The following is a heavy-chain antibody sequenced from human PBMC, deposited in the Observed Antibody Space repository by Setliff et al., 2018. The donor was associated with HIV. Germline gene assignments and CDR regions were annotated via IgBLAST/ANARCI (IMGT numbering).Heavy chain of an antibody. V-gene: IGHV3-66*01. D-gene: IGHD4-17*01. Sequence: GGSLRLSCAASGITVSSDYMSWVRQAPGKGLEWVSVIHSSGTTVYADSVKGRFTISRDNSKNMVYLQMNSLRVDDTGVYNCARVCLRCKDVMYSYMDVWGKGTTVTVSS. CDR3: ARVCLRCKDVMYSYMDV. CDR1: GITVSSDY. J-gene: IGHJ6*03. CDR2: IHSSGTT.